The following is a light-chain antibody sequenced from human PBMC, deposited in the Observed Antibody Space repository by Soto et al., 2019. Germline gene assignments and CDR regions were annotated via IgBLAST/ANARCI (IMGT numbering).Light chain of an antibody. CDR1: QSLSSAY. V-gene: IGKV3-20*01. CDR3: HQYGSSPT. Sequence: ENVLTQSPGTLSLSPGERATLSCRASQSLSSAYFAWYQHKPGQAPRLLIYGVSSRATGIPDRFSGSGSGTDFTLTISRLEPDDFAVYYCHQYGSSPTFGQGTKGEIK. CDR2: GVS. J-gene: IGKJ1*01.